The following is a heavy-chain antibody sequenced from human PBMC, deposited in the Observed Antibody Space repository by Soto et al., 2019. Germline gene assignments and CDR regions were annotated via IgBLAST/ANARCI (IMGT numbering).Heavy chain of an antibody. V-gene: IGHV4-61*08. D-gene: IGHD2-15*01. CDR2: IYYSGST. J-gene: IGHJ6*03. CDR3: ARSRILGYCSGGSCYPQAGYYYYMDV. Sequence: PSETLSLTCTVSGGSISSGGYYWSFIRQHPGKGLEWIGYIYYSGSTNYNPSLKSRVTISVDTSKNQFSLKLSSVTAADTAVYYCARSRILGYCSGGSCYPQAGYYYYMDVWGKGTTVTVSS. CDR1: GGSISSGGYY.